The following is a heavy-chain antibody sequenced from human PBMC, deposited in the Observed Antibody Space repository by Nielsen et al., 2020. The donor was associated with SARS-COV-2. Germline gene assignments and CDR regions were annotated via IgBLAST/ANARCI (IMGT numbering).Heavy chain of an antibody. Sequence: WIRQPPGKGLEWIGYIYYSGSTYYNPSLKSRVTISVDTSKNQFSLKLSSVTAADTAVYYCARDSNCSGGSCYQGFDYWGQGTLVTVSS. V-gene: IGHV4-31*02. CDR2: IYYSGST. CDR3: ARDSNCSGGSCYQGFDY. D-gene: IGHD2-15*01. J-gene: IGHJ4*02.